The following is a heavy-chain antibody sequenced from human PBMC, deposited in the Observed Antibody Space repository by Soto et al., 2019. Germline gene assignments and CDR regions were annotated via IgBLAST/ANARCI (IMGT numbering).Heavy chain of an antibody. D-gene: IGHD6-19*01. CDR1: GFSLSTSGMC. CDR2: IDWDDDK. V-gene: IGHV2-70*01. Sequence: ASGPTLVNPTQTLTLTCTFSGFSLSTSGMCVSWIRQPPGKALEWLALIDWDDDKYYSTSLKTRLTISKDTSKNQVVLTMTNMDPVDTATYYCARILGGSGWYGDYFDYWGQGTLVTVSS. J-gene: IGHJ4*02. CDR3: ARILGGSGWYGDYFDY.